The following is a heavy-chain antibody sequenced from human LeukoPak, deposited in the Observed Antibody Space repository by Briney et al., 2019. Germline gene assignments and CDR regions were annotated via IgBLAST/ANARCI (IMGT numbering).Heavy chain of an antibody. CDR2: IFRSSNYI. D-gene: IGHD3-9*01. V-gene: IGHV3-21*04. J-gene: IGHJ6*03. CDR3: AKDGLLRYFDWLPYYYYMDV. Sequence: RPGGSLRLSCAASGFTFSSYSMNWVRQAPGKGLEWVSSIFRSSNYIYYADSVKGRFTISRDNAKNSLYLQMNSLRAEDTAVYYCAKDGLLRYFDWLPYYYYMDVWGKGTTVTVSS. CDR1: GFTFSSYS.